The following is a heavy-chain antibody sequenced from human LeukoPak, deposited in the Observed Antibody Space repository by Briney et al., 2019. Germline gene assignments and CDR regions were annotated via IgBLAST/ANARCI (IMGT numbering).Heavy chain of an antibody. CDR3: AKVAHYYGSGSYYEYYFDY. D-gene: IGHD3-10*01. CDR2: ISGSGGST. Sequence: GGSLRLSCAASGFTFSSYAMSWVRQAPGKGLEWVSAISGSGGSTYYADSVKGRFTISRDNSKNTLYLQMNSLSADDTAVYYCAKVAHYYGSGSYYEYYFDYWGQGALVTASS. CDR1: GFTFSSYA. V-gene: IGHV3-23*01. J-gene: IGHJ4*02.